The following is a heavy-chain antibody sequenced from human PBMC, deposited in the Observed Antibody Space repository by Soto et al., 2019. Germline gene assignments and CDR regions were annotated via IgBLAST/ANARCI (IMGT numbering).Heavy chain of an antibody. Sequence: SETLSLTCAVYGGSFSGYSWSWIRQPPGKGLEWIGEINHTGSTNYNPSLKSRVTISVDTSKNHFSLNLTSVTAADTAVYYCARLTPPRALVHYYGMDVWGQGTTVTVSS. CDR2: INHTGST. J-gene: IGHJ6*02. V-gene: IGHV4-34*01. CDR3: ARLTPPRALVHYYGMDV. D-gene: IGHD7-27*01. CDR1: GGSFSGYS.